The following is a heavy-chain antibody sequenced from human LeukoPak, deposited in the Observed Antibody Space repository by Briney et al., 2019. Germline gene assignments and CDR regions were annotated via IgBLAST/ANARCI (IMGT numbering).Heavy chain of an antibody. J-gene: IGHJ6*03. CDR1: GYSFTNYW. CDR2: IYPGDSDT. D-gene: IGHD6-19*01. Sequence: GESLKISCKGSGYSFTNYWIGWLRQMPGKGLEWMGIIYPGDSDTRYSPSFQGQVTISADKSISTAYLQWSSLKASDTAMYYCARQSAIAVAGTVDYYMDVWGKGTTVTVSS. CDR3: ARQSAIAVAGTVDYYMDV. V-gene: IGHV5-51*01.